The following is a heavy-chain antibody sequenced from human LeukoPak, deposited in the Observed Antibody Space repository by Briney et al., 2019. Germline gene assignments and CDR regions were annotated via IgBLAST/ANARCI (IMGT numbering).Heavy chain of an antibody. J-gene: IGHJ6*02. CDR2: IIPIFGTA. V-gene: IGHV1-69*01. Sequence: SVKVPCKASGGTFSSYAISWVRQAPGQGLEWMGGIIPIFGTANYAQKFQGRVTITADESTSTAYMELSSLRSEDTAVYYCASPNSSGWYSDYGMDVWGQGTTVTVSS. CDR1: GGTFSSYA. CDR3: ASPNSSGWYSDYGMDV. D-gene: IGHD6-19*01.